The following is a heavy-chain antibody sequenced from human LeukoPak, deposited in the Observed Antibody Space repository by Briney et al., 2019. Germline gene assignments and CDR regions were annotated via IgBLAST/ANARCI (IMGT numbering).Heavy chain of an antibody. CDR1: GGSFSGYY. J-gene: IGHJ1*01. D-gene: IGHD6-19*01. CDR2: INHSGST. V-gene: IGHV4-34*01. CDR3: ARVTAVAGNAEYFQH. Sequence: SETLSLTCAVYGGSFSGYYWSWIRQPPGKGREWLGEINHSGSTNYNPSLKSRVTISVDTSKNQFSLKLSSVTAADTAVYYCARVTAVAGNAEYFQHWGQGTLVTVSS.